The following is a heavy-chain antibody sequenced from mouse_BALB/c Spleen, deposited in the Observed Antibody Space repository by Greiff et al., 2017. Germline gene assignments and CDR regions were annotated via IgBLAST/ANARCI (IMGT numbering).Heavy chain of an antibody. CDR2: INPYYGST. Sequence: VQLQQTGPELVKPGASVKISCKASGYSFTDYIMLWVKQSHGKSLEWIGNINPYYGSTSYNLKFKGKATLTVDKSSSTAYMQLNSLTSEDSAVYYCAREGYRYYFDYWGQGTTLTVSS. CDR3: AREGYRYYFDY. V-gene: IGHV1-39*01. CDR1: GYSFTDYI. D-gene: IGHD2-14*01. J-gene: IGHJ2*01.